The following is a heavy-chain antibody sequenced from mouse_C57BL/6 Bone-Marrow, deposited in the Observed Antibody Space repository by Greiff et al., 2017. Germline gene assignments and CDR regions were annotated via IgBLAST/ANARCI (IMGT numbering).Heavy chain of an antibody. CDR3: ARVGTGTGDY. V-gene: IGHV1-26*01. CDR1: GYTFTDYY. CDR2: INPNNGGT. Sequence: VQLQQSGPELVKPGASVKISCKASGYTFTDYYMNWVKQSHGKSLEWIGDINPNNGGTSYNQKFKGKATLTVDKSSSTAYMELRSLTSEDSAVYYCARVGTGTGDYWGQGTTLTVSS. J-gene: IGHJ2*01. D-gene: IGHD4-1*01.